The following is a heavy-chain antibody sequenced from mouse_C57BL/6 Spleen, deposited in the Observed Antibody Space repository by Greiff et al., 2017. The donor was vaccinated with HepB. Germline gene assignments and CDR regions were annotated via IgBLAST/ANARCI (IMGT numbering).Heavy chain of an antibody. V-gene: IGHV1-55*01. CDR2: IYPGSGST. CDR3: AIPYYSNSYFDY. J-gene: IGHJ2*01. Sequence: QVQLKQPGAELVKPGASVKMSCKASGYTFTSYWITWVKQRPGQGLEWIGDIYPGSGSTNYNEKFKSKATLTVDTSSSTAYMQLSSLTSEDSAVYYCAIPYYSNSYFDYWGQGTTLTVSS. CDR1: GYTFTSYW. D-gene: IGHD2-5*01.